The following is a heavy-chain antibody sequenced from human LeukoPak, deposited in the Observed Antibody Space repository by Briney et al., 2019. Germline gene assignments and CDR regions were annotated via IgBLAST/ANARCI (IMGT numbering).Heavy chain of an antibody. Sequence: GGSLRLSCAASGFTFSSYAMHWVRQAPGKGLEWVSGVNGNGGSTSYADSVKGRFTISRDNSKNTVCLQMNSLRVEDTAVYYCAKSLYGGCDYWGQGTVVTVSS. J-gene: IGHJ4*02. CDR2: VNGNGGST. CDR3: AKSLYGGCDY. V-gene: IGHV3-23*01. CDR1: GFTFSSYA. D-gene: IGHD3-16*02.